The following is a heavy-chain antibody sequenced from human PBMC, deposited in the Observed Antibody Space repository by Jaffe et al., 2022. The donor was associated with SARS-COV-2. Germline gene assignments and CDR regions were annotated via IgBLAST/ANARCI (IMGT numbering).Heavy chain of an antibody. V-gene: IGHV3-33*01. J-gene: IGHJ4*02. D-gene: IGHD2-2*02. CDR1: GFTFSSYG. CDR3: ARDGHTWGGIVVVPAATPFDY. CDR2: IWYDGSNK. Sequence: QVQLVESGGGVVQPGRSLRLSCAASGFTFSSYGMHWVRQAPGKGLEWVAVIWYDGSNKYYADSVKGRFTISRDNSKNTLYLQMNSLRAEDTAVYYCARDGHTWGGIVVVPAATPFDYWGQGTLVTVSS.